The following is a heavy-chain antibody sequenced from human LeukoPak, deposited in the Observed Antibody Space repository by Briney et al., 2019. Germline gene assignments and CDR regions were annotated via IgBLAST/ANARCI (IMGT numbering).Heavy chain of an antibody. J-gene: IGHJ4*02. CDR1: GYTFTDYY. V-gene: IGHV1-2*02. CDR2: INPNSGGT. D-gene: IGHD2-2*01. Sequence: ASVTVSCKASGYTFTDYYIHWVRQAHGQGLEWMAWINPNSGGTYYAQNFHDRITLTRDTSISTAYMELSRLRSDDTAIYYCARANALYCSSTSCLFDYWGQGTLVTVSS. CDR3: ARANALYCSSTSCLFDY.